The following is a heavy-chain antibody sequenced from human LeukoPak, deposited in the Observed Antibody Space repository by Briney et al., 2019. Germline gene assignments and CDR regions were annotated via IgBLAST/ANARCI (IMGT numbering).Heavy chain of an antibody. J-gene: IGHJ4*01. V-gene: IGHV2-5*02. CDR2: VFWDDDK. D-gene: IGHD5-12*01. CDR3: AHIERYSSYEPVCFDN. CDR1: GFSLSTSGVG. Sequence: ESGPTLVKPTQTLTLTCTFSGFSLSTSGVGVGWIRQPPGKALEWLALVFWDDDKRYSPSLKSRLTITKDTSKTQVVFTMTNISPVDTATSCCAHIERYSSYEPVCFDNWGHRTLVTVSS.